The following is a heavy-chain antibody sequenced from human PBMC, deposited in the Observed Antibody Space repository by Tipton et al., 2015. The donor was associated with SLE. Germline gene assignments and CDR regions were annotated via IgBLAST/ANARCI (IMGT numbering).Heavy chain of an antibody. Sequence: TLSLTCTVSGGSISIHYWSWIRQPPGKGLEWIGYIYYSGSTNYNPALKSRVTISVDTSKNQFSLKLSSVTAADTAVYYCARGRRGYFDYWGQGTLVTVSS. CDR1: GGSISIHY. CDR3: ARGRRGYFDY. J-gene: IGHJ4*02. V-gene: IGHV4-59*11. CDR2: IYYSGST.